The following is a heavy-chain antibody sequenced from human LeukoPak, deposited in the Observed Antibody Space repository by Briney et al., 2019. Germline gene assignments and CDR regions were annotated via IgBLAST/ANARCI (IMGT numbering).Heavy chain of an antibody. CDR1: GFTFSSYA. D-gene: IGHD3-16*01. CDR2: ISGSGGST. J-gene: IGHJ6*02. Sequence: GGSLRLSCAASGFTFSSYAMRWVRQAPGKGLEWVSAISGSGGSTYYADSVKGRFTISRDNSKNTLYLQMNSLRAEDTAVYYCAKAGDGVPAHYYYYYGMDVWGQGTTVTVSS. V-gene: IGHV3-23*01. CDR3: AKAGDGVPAHYYYYYGMDV.